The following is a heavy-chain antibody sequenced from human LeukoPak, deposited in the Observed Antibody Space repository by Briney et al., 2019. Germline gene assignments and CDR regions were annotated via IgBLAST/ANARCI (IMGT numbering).Heavy chain of an antibody. V-gene: IGHV4-34*01. CDR2: INHSGST. J-gene: IGHJ5*02. D-gene: IGHD4-17*01. CDR3: ARVGVSTVTTWNWFDP. Sequence: PSETLSLTCAVYGGSFSGYYWSWIRQPPGKGLEWIGEINHSGSTNYNPSPKSRVTISVDTSKNQFSLKLSSVTAADTAVYYCARVGVSTVTTWNWFDPWGQGTLVTVSS. CDR1: GGSFSGYY.